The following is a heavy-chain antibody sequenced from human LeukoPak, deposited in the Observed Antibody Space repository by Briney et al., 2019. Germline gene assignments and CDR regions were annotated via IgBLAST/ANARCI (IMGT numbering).Heavy chain of an antibody. CDR1: GFTFSSYG. V-gene: IGHV3-33*01. D-gene: IGHD5-24*01. Sequence: PGGSLRLSFAASGFTFSSYGMHCVRQAPGKGLEWVAVIWYDGSNKYYADSVKGRFTISRDNSKNTLYLQMNSLRAEDTAVYYWARDLEMGPKGFDYWGQGTLVTVSS. CDR3: ARDLEMGPKGFDY. J-gene: IGHJ4*02. CDR2: IWYDGSNK.